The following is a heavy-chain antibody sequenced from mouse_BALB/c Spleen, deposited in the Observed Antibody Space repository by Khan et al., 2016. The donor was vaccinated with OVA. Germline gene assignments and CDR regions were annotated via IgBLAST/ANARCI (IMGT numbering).Heavy chain of an antibody. CDR1: GFTFTDYY. J-gene: IGHJ4*01. Sequence: EVELVESGGGLVQPGGSLRLSCATSGFTFTDYYMSWVRQPPGKALEWLGFIRNKANYYTTEYITSVKGRFTISRDNSQSILYLQMNTLRAEDSATYYCARVGGHYFGYDAMDYWGQGTSVTVSS. CDR3: ARVGGHYFGYDAMDY. D-gene: IGHD1-2*01. V-gene: IGHV7-3*02. CDR2: IRNKANYYTT.